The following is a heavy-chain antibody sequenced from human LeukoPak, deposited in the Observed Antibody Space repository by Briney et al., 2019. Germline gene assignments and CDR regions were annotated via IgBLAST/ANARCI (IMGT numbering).Heavy chain of an antibody. V-gene: IGHV3-33*01. J-gene: IGHJ6*01. D-gene: IGHD3-10*01. CDR2: IWYDGSNK. CDR3: ARDRSTMVRGYGMDV. CDR1: GFTFSSYG. Sequence: GGSLRLSCAASGFTFSSYGMHWVRQAPGKGLEWVAVIWYDGSNKYYADSVKGRFTISRDNSKNTLYLQMNSLRAEDTAVYYCARDRSTMVRGYGMDVXXQGTTXTVXS.